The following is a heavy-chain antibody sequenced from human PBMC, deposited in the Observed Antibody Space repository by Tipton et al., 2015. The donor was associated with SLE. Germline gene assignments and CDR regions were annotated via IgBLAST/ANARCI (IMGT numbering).Heavy chain of an antibody. D-gene: IGHD3-10*01. CDR3: AREKGLLWFGELWFYYYYMDV. CDR1: GFTFSTYG. V-gene: IGHV3-30*02. CDR2: IRFDGNIK. J-gene: IGHJ6*03. Sequence: LSLTCAASGFTFSTYGMHWVRQAPGKGLEWVSFIRFDGNIKQYADSVKARFTISRDNSKKMLSLQMNSLRAEDTAVYYCAREKGLLWFGELWFYYYYMDVWGKGTTVTVSS.